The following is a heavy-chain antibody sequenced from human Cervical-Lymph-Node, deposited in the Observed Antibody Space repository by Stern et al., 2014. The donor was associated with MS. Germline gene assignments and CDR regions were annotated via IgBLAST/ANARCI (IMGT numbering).Heavy chain of an antibody. CDR1: GYSFTNYW. Sequence: EVQLVESGAEVKKPGESLKISCKTAGYSFTNYWIGWVRQMHGEGLEWRGIFYPSDSDTRYSPSFQGQVIISANKPTGTAYLQWRSLKASDSGIYYCARGAPPENWGQGTLVTVSS. D-gene: IGHD1-26*01. J-gene: IGHJ4*02. V-gene: IGHV5-51*04. CDR3: ARGAPPEN. CDR2: FYPSDSDT.